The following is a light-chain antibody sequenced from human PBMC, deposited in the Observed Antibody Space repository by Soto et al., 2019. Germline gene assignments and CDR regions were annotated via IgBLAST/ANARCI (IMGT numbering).Light chain of an antibody. J-gene: IGLJ1*01. Sequence: QSALTQPPSASGTPGQRVTISCSGSSSNIGGNTVNWYQQLPGTAPKLLIYGNNQRPSGVPDRFSGSKSATSASLAISGLQSGDEADYYCAAWDDRLNGPVFGTGTKVTVL. V-gene: IGLV1-44*01. CDR3: AAWDDRLNGPV. CDR1: SSNIGGNT. CDR2: GNN.